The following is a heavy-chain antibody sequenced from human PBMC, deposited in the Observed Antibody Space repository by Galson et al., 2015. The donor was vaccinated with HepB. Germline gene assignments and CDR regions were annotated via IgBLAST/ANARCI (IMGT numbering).Heavy chain of an antibody. CDR2: ISANSAGK. Sequence: SLRLSCAASGFSFSSLGMHWVRQAPGKGLEWVAIISANSAGKYYADSVEGRFTISRDNSKNTVYLQMDSLRPEDTAVYYCAKRGDHYNGDGYYAPFDQWGQGTLVTVSS. CDR1: GFSFSSLG. CDR3: AKRGDHYNGDGYYAPFDQ. V-gene: IGHV3-30*18. J-gene: IGHJ4*02. D-gene: IGHD3-3*01.